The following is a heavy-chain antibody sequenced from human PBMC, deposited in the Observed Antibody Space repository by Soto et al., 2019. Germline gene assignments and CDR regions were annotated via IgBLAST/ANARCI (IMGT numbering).Heavy chain of an antibody. J-gene: IGHJ6*02. V-gene: IGHV1-8*01. CDR1: GYTFTSYD. Sequence: QVQLVQSGAEVKKPGASVKVSCKASGYTFTSYDINWVRQATGQGLEWMGWMNPNSGNTGSAQKFQGRVTMTRHTFISTANMELSSLRSEDTAVYYCARGRNWNLRDYYYGMDVWGQGTTVTVSS. CDR2: MNPNSGNT. CDR3: ARGRNWNLRDYYYGMDV. D-gene: IGHD1-7*01.